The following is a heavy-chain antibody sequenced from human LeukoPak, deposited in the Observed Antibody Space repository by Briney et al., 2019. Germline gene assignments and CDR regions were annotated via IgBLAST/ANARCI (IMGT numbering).Heavy chain of an antibody. CDR2: INWNGGST. D-gene: IGHD3-10*01. CDR3: TRDSDHVRDC. V-gene: IGHV3-20*04. CDR1: GFTFDDYG. Sequence: GGSLRLSCAASGFTFDDYGMSWVRQAPGKGLEWVSGINWNGGSTGYADSVKGRFTISRDNAKNSLYLQMNSLRAEDTAVYYCTRDSDHVRDCWGQGTLVTVSS. J-gene: IGHJ4*02.